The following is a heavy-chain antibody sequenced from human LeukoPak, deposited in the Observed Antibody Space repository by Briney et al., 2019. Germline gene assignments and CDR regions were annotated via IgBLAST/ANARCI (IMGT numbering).Heavy chain of an antibody. D-gene: IGHD3-22*01. J-gene: IGHJ4*02. CDR1: GFTFSNYA. CDR2: ISAGGT. CDR3: AKAYDTSGYSPFDN. Sequence: GGSLRLSCAASGFTFSNYAMSWVRQAPGKGLEWVSGISAGGTFYADSVKGRFTISRDKSKNTLYLQMNSLRAEDTAVYYCAKAYDTSGYSPFDNWGQGTLVTVSS. V-gene: IGHV3-23*01.